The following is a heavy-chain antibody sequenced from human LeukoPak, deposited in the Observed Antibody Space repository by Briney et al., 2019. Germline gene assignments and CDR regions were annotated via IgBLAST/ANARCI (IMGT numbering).Heavy chain of an antibody. D-gene: IGHD2-8*02. V-gene: IGHV3-53*01. Sequence: GGSLRLSCAASGFTFSSYGMNWVRQAPGKGLEWVSVVYSGDNTYYADSVKGRFTISRDNSKNTLYLQMNSLRAEDTAVYYCARDREPGTSASRFDYWGQGTLVTVSS. CDR3: ARDREPGTSASRFDY. CDR2: VYSGDNT. CDR1: GFTFSSYG. J-gene: IGHJ4*02.